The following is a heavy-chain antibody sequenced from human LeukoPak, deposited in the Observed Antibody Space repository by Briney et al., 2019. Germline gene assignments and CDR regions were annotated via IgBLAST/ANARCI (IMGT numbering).Heavy chain of an antibody. Sequence: GGSLRLSCAASGFTFSSYGMHWVRQAPGKGLEWVAFIRYDGSNKYYADSVKGRFTISRDNSKNTLYLQMNSLRAEDTTVYYCARSVGATVVVFDYWGQGTLVTVSS. D-gene: IGHD1-26*01. CDR3: ARSVGATVVVFDY. J-gene: IGHJ4*02. CDR2: IRYDGSNK. V-gene: IGHV3-30*02. CDR1: GFTFSSYG.